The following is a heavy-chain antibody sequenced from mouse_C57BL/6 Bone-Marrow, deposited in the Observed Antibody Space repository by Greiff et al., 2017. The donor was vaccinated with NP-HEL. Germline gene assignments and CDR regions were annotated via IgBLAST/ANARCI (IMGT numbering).Heavy chain of an antibody. Sequence: VQLQQPGAELVMPGASVKLSCKASGYTFTSYWMHWVKQRPGQGLEWIGEIDPSDSYTSYNQKFKGKSTLTVDKSSSTAYMQLSSLTSEDSAVDYCAREGFHYYAMDYWGQGTSVTVSS. J-gene: IGHJ4*01. CDR1: GYTFTSYW. CDR3: AREGFHYYAMDY. CDR2: IDPSDSYT. V-gene: IGHV1-69*01.